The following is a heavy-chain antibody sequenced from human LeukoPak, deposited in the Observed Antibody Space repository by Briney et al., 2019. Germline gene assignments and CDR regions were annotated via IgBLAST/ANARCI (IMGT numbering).Heavy chain of an antibody. Sequence: PGGSLRLSCAASGFTVSSNYMGWVRQAPGKGLEWVSIIYSGGSTYYADSVKGRFTISRDDSKNTLYLQMNSLSAEDTAVYYCARASSSWHYYFDYWGQGTLVTVSS. V-gene: IGHV3-53*01. CDR1: GFTVSSNY. J-gene: IGHJ4*02. CDR3: ARASSSWHYYFDY. D-gene: IGHD6-13*01. CDR2: IYSGGST.